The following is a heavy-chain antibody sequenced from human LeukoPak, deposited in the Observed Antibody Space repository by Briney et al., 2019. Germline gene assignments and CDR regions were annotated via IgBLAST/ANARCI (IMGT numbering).Heavy chain of an antibody. D-gene: IGHD3-22*01. J-gene: IGHJ3*02. CDR3: ARDGHDSSGYYYGDAFDI. V-gene: IGHV1-69*13. CDR1: GGTFSSYA. Sequence: SVKVSCKASGGTFSSYAISWVRQAPGQGLEWMGGIIPIFGTANYAQKFQGRVTITADESTSTAYMELSSLRSEDTAVYYCARDGHDSSGYYYGDAFDIWGQGTMVTVSS. CDR2: IIPIFGTA.